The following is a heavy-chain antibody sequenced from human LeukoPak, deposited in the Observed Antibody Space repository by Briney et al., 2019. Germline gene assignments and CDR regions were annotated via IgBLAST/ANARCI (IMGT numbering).Heavy chain of an antibody. Sequence: ASVKVSCKVSGYTLTELSMHWVRQAPGKGLEWMGGFDPEDGETIYAQKFQGRVTTTEDTSTDTAYMELSSLRSEDTAVYYCATEIVVDTERLKRYYGMDVWGQGTTVTVSS. CDR3: ATEIVVDTERLKRYYGMDV. J-gene: IGHJ6*02. CDR2: FDPEDGET. CDR1: GYTLTELS. V-gene: IGHV1-24*01. D-gene: IGHD2-2*01.